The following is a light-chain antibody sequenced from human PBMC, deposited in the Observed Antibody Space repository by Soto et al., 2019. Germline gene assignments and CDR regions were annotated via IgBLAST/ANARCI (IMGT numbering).Light chain of an antibody. CDR3: HQYNSWPLGN. J-gene: IGKJ3*01. CDR1: QSVNLN. Sequence: EIMMTQSPGTLSVSPGGGATLSFTASQSVNLNLAWYQQKPGQPPRLLLYGASTRATSIPVSFRGSGSGTEFTLTISSLQFKDSAVYYCHQYNSWPLGNFGPGNKGESK. V-gene: IGKV3-15*01. CDR2: GAS.